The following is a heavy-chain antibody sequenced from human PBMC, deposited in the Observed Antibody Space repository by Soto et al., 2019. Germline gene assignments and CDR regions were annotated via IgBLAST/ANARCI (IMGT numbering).Heavy chain of an antibody. Sequence: PSETLSLTCTVSGGSISSYYWSWIRQPPGKGLEWIGYIYYSGSTNYNPSLKSRVTISVDTSKNQFSLKLSSVTAADTAVYYCARHRTVAGILFDYWGQGTLVTVSS. J-gene: IGHJ4*02. CDR2: IYYSGST. D-gene: IGHD6-19*01. V-gene: IGHV4-59*08. CDR3: ARHRTVAGILFDY. CDR1: GGSISSYY.